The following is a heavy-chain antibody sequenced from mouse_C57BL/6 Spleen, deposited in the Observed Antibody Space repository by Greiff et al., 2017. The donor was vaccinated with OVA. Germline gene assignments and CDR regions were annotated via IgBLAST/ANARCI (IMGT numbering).Heavy chain of an antibody. CDR3: ASIDYGYRFDY. CDR2: INPNNGGP. Sequence: EVQLQHSGPELVKPGASVKISCKASGYTFTDYYMTWVKQSHGKSLEWIGDINPNNGGPSSNQKFKGTATLTVDKSSSTAYRELRILTSEYSAVYYCASIDYGYRFDYWGQGTTLTVSS. D-gene: IGHD2-2*01. CDR1: GYTFTDYY. V-gene: IGHV1-26*01. J-gene: IGHJ2*01.